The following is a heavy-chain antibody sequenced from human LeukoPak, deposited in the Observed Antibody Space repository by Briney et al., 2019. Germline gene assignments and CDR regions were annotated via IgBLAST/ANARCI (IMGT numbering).Heavy chain of an antibody. CDR3: AREGGPYRPLDY. J-gene: IGHJ4*02. CDR2: VNLQGST. V-gene: IGHV4-4*02. Sequence: SGTLSLTCGVSGGSISNTNWWTWVRQPPGKGLEWIGEVNLQGSTNYSPSFKSRVAISVDKSENHISLKLTPVTAADTAVYYCAREGGPYRPLDYSGQGTLVTVAS. CDR1: GGSISNTNW.